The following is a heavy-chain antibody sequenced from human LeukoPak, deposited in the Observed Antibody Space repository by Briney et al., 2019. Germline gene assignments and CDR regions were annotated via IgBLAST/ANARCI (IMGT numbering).Heavy chain of an antibody. CDR2: IRYDGSNE. Sequence: PGGSLRLSCAASGFTFSTYGMHWVRQAPGKGLEWVAFIRYDGSNEYYVDSVKGRFTISRDNSKNTLYLQMNSLRAEDTAVYYCAKGCGFGTDHWGQGTLVTVSS. V-gene: IGHV3-30*02. CDR1: GFTFSTYG. D-gene: IGHD2-21*01. CDR3: AKGCGFGTDH. J-gene: IGHJ4*02.